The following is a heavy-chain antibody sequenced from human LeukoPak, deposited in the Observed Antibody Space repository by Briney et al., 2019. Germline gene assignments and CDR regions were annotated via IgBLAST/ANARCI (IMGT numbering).Heavy chain of an antibody. V-gene: IGHV3-7*03. Sequence: PGGSLRLSCAASGFTFTNYWMSWVRQAPGKGLEWVANIKKDGSEKYYVDSVKGRSTISRDNAYNSLYLQMNSLRAEDTAVYYCARGSLAAAATSWFDPWGQGTLVTVSS. CDR1: GFTFTNYW. CDR3: ARGSLAAAATSWFDP. D-gene: IGHD6-13*01. CDR2: IKKDGSEK. J-gene: IGHJ5*02.